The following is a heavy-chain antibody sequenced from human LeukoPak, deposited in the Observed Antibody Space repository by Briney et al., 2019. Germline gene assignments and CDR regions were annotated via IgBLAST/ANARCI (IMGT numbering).Heavy chain of an antibody. CDR1: GFTFSSYA. Sequence: GWSLRLSCAASGFTFSSYAMHWVRQAPGKGLEWVAVISYDGSNKYYADSVKGRFTISRDNSKNTLYLQMNSLRAEDTAVYYCARDYSGEWLFSYMDVWGKGTTVTVSS. V-gene: IGHV3-30*01. CDR3: ARDYSGEWLFSYMDV. CDR2: ISYDGSNK. D-gene: IGHD3-3*01. J-gene: IGHJ6*03.